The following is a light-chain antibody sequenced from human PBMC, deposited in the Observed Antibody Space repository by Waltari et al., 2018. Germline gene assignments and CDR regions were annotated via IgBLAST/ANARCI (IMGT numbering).Light chain of an antibody. CDR2: EVS. CDR3: MQGIHLIS. J-gene: IGKJ5*01. Sequence: IVMTQTPLSLSLTPGQSASISCKSSQSLLHTDGKTYVHWYLQKPGQPPQLLMYEVSRRFTGVPERFSGSGSGTDFTLTIRRVEADDVGIYYCMQGIHLISFGQGTRLEIK. V-gene: IGKV2-29*02. CDR1: QSLLHTDGKTY.